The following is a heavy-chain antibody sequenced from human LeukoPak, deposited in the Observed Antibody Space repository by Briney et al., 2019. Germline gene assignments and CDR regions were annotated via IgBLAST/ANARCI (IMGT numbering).Heavy chain of an antibody. Sequence: SETLSLTCAVYGGSFSGYYWSWIRQPPGKGLEWIGEINHSGSTNYNPSLKSRVTISVDTSKNQFSLKLSSVTAADTAVYYCARRTYYYCSGSYRPLTNYFDYWGQGTLVTVSS. CDR3: ARRTYYYCSGSYRPLTNYFDY. V-gene: IGHV4-34*01. D-gene: IGHD3-10*01. CDR2: INHSGST. J-gene: IGHJ4*02. CDR1: GGSFSGYY.